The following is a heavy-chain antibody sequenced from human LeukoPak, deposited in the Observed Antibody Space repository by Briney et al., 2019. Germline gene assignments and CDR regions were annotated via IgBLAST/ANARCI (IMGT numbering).Heavy chain of an antibody. CDR2: IIPIFGTA. V-gene: IGHV1-69*01. D-gene: IGHD6-19*01. CDR1: GGTFSSYA. CDR3: ARGGTPYSSGWPPSLPYYYGMDV. Sequence: SVKVSCTASGGTFSSYAISWVRQAPGQGLEWMGGIIPIFGTANYAQKFQGRVTITADESTSTAYMELSSLRSEDTAVYYCARGGTPYSSGWPPSLPYYYGMDVWGQGTTVTVSS. J-gene: IGHJ6*02.